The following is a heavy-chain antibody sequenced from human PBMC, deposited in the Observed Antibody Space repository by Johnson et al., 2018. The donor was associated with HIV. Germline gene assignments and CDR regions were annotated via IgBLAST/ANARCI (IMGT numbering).Heavy chain of an antibody. Sequence: VQLVESGGGLVKPGGSLRLSCAASGFHFSDYYMSWIRQAPGKGLEWVSYNSSSGSTIYYADSVQGRFTISRDNAKNSLYLQVNSLRAEDTAVYYCARSYSRWDDVFDIWGQGTMVTVSS. CDR1: GFHFSDYY. J-gene: IGHJ3*02. CDR3: ARSYSRWDDVFDI. D-gene: IGHD1-26*01. CDR2: NSSSGSTI. V-gene: IGHV3-11*04.